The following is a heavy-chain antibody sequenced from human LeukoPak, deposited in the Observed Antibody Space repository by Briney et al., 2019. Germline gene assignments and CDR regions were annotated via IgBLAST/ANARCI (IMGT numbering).Heavy chain of an antibody. CDR2: IYPDDSDT. Sequence: GESLNISCKGSGYSFTSYWIAWVRQMPGKGLEWMGIIYPDDSDTRYSPSFQGQVTITADKSISTAYLQWSSLKASDNAMYYCARQRRSSGWPNDYWGQGTLVTVSS. D-gene: IGHD6-19*01. CDR3: ARQRRSSGWPNDY. V-gene: IGHV5-51*01. CDR1: GYSFTSYW. J-gene: IGHJ4*02.